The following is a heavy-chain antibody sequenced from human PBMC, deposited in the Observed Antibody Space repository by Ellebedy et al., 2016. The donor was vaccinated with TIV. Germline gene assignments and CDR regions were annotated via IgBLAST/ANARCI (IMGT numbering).Heavy chain of an antibody. J-gene: IGHJ4*02. CDR1: GFAFSSSA. CDR3: ARANYLLGFVPTGMPIDY. V-gene: IGHV3-30*14. CDR2: ISYDEHYK. Sequence: GESLKISCAASGFAFSSSAMHWVRQAPGKGLEWVSFISYDEHYKYYADSVKGRFTASRDNSKATLFLQMNSLRTEDTAVYYCARANYLLGFVPTGMPIDYWGQGTLVTVSS. D-gene: IGHD1-1*01.